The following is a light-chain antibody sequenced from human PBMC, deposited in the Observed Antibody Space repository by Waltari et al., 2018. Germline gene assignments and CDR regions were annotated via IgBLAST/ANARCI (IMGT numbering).Light chain of an antibody. V-gene: IGLV1-51*01. Sequence: QSVLTQPPSISAAAGQTVTISCSGTRSNIGDYYVSWYQKVPETAPKILIYDKFKRHAGGSDCLPGAKSGTAATLVITGLQTGDEADYFGGTWDASLTAWVFGGGTRLSVL. J-gene: IGLJ3*02. CDR2: DKF. CDR3: GTWDASLTAWV. CDR1: RSNIGDYY.